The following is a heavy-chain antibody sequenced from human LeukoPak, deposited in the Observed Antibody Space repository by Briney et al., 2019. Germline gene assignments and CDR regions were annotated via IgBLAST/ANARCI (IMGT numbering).Heavy chain of an antibody. CDR3: AREKPDCSSTSCGNWFDP. CDR2: INPNSGGT. D-gene: IGHD2-2*01. V-gene: IGHV1-2*02. Sequence: GASVKVSCKASGYTFTSYYMHWVRQAPGQGLEWMGWINPNSGGTNYAQKFQGRVTMTRDTSISTAYMELSRLRSDDTAVYYCAREKPDCSSTSCGNWFDPWGQGTLVTVSS. CDR1: GYTFTSYY. J-gene: IGHJ5*02.